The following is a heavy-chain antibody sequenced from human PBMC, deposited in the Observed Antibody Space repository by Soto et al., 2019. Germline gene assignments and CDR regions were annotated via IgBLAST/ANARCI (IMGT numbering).Heavy chain of an antibody. V-gene: IGHV4-30-4*01. CDR1: GGSISSGDYY. Sequence: QVQLQESGPGLVKPRQTLSLTCTVSGGSISSGDYYWSWIRQPPGKGLEWIGYIYYSGSTYYNPSLKSRVTISVDTSKNQFSLKLSSVTAADTAVYYCARVKGIAARPLLVYFDYRGQGTLVTVSS. J-gene: IGHJ4*02. D-gene: IGHD6-6*01. CDR3: ARVKGIAARPLLVYFDY. CDR2: IYYSGST.